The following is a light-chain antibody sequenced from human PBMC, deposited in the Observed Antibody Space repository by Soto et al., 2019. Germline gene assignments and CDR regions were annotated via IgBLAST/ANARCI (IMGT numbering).Light chain of an antibody. Sequence: EIVLTQSPDTLALSPGERATLSCRASQTVRSNHLAWYQQKHGEATRFLIDAASSRATRIPDSCSGRGSGTDFTLTISRLEPEDFAVYYCQQYCSSPLTFGGGTKVEIK. CDR3: QQYCSSPLT. J-gene: IGKJ4*01. V-gene: IGKV3-20*01. CDR1: QTVRSNH. CDR2: AAS.